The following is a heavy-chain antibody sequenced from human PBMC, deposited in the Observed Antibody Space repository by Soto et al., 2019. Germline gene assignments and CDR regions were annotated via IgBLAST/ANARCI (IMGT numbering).Heavy chain of an antibody. CDR2: IYTSGST. CDR1: GGSISSYY. J-gene: IGHJ4*02. D-gene: IGHD2-15*01. CDR3: ARDRYCSGGSCYHPEYFDY. Sequence: PSETLSLTCTVSGGSISSYYWSWIRQPAGKGLEWIGRIYTSGSTNYNPSLKSRVTMSVDTSKNQFSLKLSSVTAADTAVYYCARDRYCSGGSCYHPEYFDYWGQGTLVTVSP. V-gene: IGHV4-4*07.